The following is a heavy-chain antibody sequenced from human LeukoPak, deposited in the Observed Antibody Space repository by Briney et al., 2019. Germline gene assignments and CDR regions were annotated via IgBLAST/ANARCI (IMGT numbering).Heavy chain of an antibody. Sequence: PGGSLRLSCAASGFTFSSYAMSWVRQAPGKGLEWVSAISGSGGSTYYADSVKGRFTISRDNSKNTLYLQMNSLRAEDTAVYYCAKDPTGVWGSYRPRHDYWGQGTLVTVSS. CDR2: ISGSGGST. CDR1: GFTFSSYA. V-gene: IGHV3-23*01. D-gene: IGHD3-16*02. J-gene: IGHJ4*02. CDR3: AKDPTGVWGSYRPRHDY.